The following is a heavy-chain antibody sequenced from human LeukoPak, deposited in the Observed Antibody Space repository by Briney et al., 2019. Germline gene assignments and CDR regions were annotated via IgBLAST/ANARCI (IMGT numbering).Heavy chain of an antibody. CDR3: ARDAYYYDSSEGSAFDI. CDR2: ISSSSSYI. J-gene: IGHJ3*02. D-gene: IGHD3-22*01. CDR1: GFTFSSYE. V-gene: IGHV3-21*01. Sequence: GGSLRLSCAASGFTFSSYEMNWVRQAPGKGLEWVSSISSSSSYIYYADSVKGRFTISRDNAKNSLYLQMNSLRAEDTAVYYCARDAYYYDSSEGSAFDIWGQGTMVTVSS.